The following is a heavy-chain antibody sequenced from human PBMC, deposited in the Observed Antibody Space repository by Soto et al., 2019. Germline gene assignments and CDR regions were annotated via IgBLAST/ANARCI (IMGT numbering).Heavy chain of an antibody. V-gene: IGHV1-18*01. CDR2: ISPYNGNT. CDR1: GYTFTNYG. CDR3: ARDGDRCTSTRCSPWPDTHFDL. Sequence: GASVKVSCKASGYTFTNYGISWVRQAPGQGLEWMGWISPYNGNTKYPQKLQGRVTMTTDTSTRTSYMELRSLRSDDTAVYFCARDGDRCTSTRCSPWPDTHFDLWGRGTRVTVSS. J-gene: IGHJ2*01. D-gene: IGHD2-2*01.